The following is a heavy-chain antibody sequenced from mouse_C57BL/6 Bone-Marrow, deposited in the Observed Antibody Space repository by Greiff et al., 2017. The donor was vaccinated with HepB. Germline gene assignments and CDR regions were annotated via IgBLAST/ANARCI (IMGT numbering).Heavy chain of an antibody. CDR3: TSRRGSGLAWFAY. CDR1: GYTFTSYW. CDR2: IYPGNSDT. D-gene: IGHD3-2*02. J-gene: IGHJ3*01. Sequence: EVQLQQSGTVLARPGASVKMSCKTSGYTFTSYWMHWVKQRPGQGLEWIGAIYPGNSDTSYNQKFKGKAKLTAVTSASTAYMALSSLTNEDSAVYYCTSRRGSGLAWFAYWGQGTLVTVSA. V-gene: IGHV1-5*01.